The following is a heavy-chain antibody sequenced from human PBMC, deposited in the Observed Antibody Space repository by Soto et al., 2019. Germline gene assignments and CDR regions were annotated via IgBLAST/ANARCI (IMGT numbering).Heavy chain of an antibody. Sequence: EVQLLESGGNLVQPGGSLRLSCTASGFTFSDYAMSWVRQVPGKGLEWVSALGTRGDSFYADSVKGRFAISRDDSKNTLYIQMSSLRVEDTALYYCAKDLGSGWHHYNWFDPWGRGTLVTVSS. CDR1: GFTFSDYA. V-gene: IGHV3-23*01. CDR3: AKDLGSGWHHYNWFDP. J-gene: IGHJ5*02. D-gene: IGHD6-25*01. CDR2: LGTRGDS.